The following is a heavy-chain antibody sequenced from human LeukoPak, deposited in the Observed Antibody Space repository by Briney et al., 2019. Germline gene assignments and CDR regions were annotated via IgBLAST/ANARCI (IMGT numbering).Heavy chain of an antibody. D-gene: IGHD3-22*01. V-gene: IGHV4-39*01. CDR1: GGSISSNSYY. J-gene: IGHJ4*02. Sequence: SETLSLTCAVSGGSISSNSYYWGWIRQPPGKGLEWIGSIYYSGSTYYNPSLKSRVTISVDTSKNQFSLKLSSVTAADTAVYYCALMVRYYYDSSGSQPLFDYWGQGTLVTVSS. CDR2: IYYSGST. CDR3: ALMVRYYYDSSGSQPLFDY.